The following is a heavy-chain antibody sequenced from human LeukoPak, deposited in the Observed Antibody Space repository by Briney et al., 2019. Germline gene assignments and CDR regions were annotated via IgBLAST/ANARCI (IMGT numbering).Heavy chain of an antibody. Sequence: ASVKVSCKASGYTFTSYGISWVRQAPGQGLEWMRWISAYNGNTNYAQKLQGRVTMTTDTSTSTAYMELRSLRSDDTAVYYCARDLVLVPATINWFDPWGQGTLVTVSS. CDR2: ISAYNGNT. CDR1: GYTFTSYG. CDR3: ARDLVLVPATINWFDP. D-gene: IGHD2-2*02. J-gene: IGHJ5*02. V-gene: IGHV1-18*04.